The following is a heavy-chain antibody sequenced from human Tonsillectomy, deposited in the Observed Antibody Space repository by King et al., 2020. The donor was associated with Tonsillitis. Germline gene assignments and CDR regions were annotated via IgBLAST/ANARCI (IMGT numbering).Heavy chain of an antibody. Sequence: QLVQSGAEVKKPGESLRISCKGSGYSFTSYWISLVRQMPGKGLEWMGRVDPSDSYTNYSQSFQSHVTISAEKAISTAYLQWGSLKASDTAMYYCARHEGYSSGWYHYWGQGTLVTVSS. D-gene: IGHD6-19*01. J-gene: IGHJ4*02. CDR2: VDPSDSYT. V-gene: IGHV5-10-1*01. CDR1: GYSFTSYW. CDR3: ARHEGYSSGWYHY.